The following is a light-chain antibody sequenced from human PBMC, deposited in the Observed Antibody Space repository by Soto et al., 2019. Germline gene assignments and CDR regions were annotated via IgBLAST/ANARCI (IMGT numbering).Light chain of an antibody. Sequence: QSALTQPASVSGSPGQSITISCTGSSSDIGGYNYVSWYQHYPGKAPKLVLYAVSSRPSGVSNRFSGSKSGNTASLTISGLQAEDEADYYCASYTIITTRVVFGGGTQLTVL. J-gene: IGLJ2*01. CDR3: ASYTIITTRVV. CDR2: AVS. V-gene: IGLV2-14*03. CDR1: SSDIGGYNY.